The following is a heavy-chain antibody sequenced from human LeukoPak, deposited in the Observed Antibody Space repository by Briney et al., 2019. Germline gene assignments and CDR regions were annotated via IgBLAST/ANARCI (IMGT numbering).Heavy chain of an antibody. CDR3: ARVFWIAVAGSTPLDHDAFDI. J-gene: IGHJ3*02. V-gene: IGHV3-11*04. D-gene: IGHD6-19*01. Sequence: GGSLRLSCAASGFTFSDYYMSWIRQAPGKGLEWVSYISSSGSTIYYADSVKGRFTISRDNAKNSLYLQMNSLRAEDTAVYYCARVFWIAVAGSTPLDHDAFDIWGQGTMVTVSS. CDR1: GFTFSDYY. CDR2: ISSSGSTI.